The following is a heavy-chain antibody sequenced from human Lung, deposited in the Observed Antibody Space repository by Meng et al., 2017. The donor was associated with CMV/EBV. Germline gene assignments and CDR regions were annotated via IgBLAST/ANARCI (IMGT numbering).Heavy chain of an antibody. J-gene: IGHJ5*02. CDR2: INQDGTVK. V-gene: IGHV3-7*01. Sequence: GGSLRLXCAASGFTFSTYWMSWVRQAPGKGLEWVTNINQDGTVKYYVGSVKGRFTISRDSAKNSLYLQMNSLRAEDTAVYYCARNVPLVRGTGLYDHWGRGTXVTVSS. D-gene: IGHD1-26*01. CDR3: ARNVPLVRGTGLYDH. CDR1: GFTFSTYW.